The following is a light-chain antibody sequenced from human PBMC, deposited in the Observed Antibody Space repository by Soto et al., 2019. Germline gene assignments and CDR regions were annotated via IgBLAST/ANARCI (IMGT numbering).Light chain of an antibody. CDR1: QSISSY. V-gene: IGKV1-39*01. Sequence: IQRPKSPSSLSASVGDRVTITCRASQSISSYLNWYQQKPGKAPKLLIYAASSLQSGVPSRFSGSGSGTEFTLTISSLQPDDFATYYCQQYNTYSTFGQGTRLEIK. CDR3: QQYNTYST. CDR2: AAS. J-gene: IGKJ5*01.